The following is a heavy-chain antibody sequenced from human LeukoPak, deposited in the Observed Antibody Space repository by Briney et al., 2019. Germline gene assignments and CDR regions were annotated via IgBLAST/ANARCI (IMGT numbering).Heavy chain of an antibody. Sequence: GGSLRLSCPASGFTFSTYAMNWVRHTPGKGLEWVSGISSGGNTQYTDSVKGRFTVSRDNSKNTLHLQMGSLRAEDTAIYYCTKDRRQWVVPYFDSWGQGTVVTVSS. CDR1: GFTFSTYA. CDR2: ISSGGNT. D-gene: IGHD6-19*01. CDR3: TKDRRQWVVPYFDS. V-gene: IGHV3-23*01. J-gene: IGHJ4*02.